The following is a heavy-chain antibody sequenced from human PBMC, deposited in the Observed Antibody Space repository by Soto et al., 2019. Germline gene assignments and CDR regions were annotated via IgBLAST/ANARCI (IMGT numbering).Heavy chain of an antibody. CDR2: IYSGGST. Sequence: QLVESGGGLVQPGGSLRLSCAASGFSVSNNYMKWVRQAPGKGLEWVSLIYSGGSTYYADSVKCRFTISRDNSKNTLFLQMNCLRVEDTAVYYCARDRGYRWGKGTMVTVSS. CDR1: GFSVSNNY. D-gene: IGHD5-12*01. V-gene: IGHV3-66*01. J-gene: IGHJ3*01. CDR3: ARDRGYR.